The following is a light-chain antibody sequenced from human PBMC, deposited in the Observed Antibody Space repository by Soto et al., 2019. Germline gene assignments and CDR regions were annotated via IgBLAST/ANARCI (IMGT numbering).Light chain of an antibody. CDR1: QSVSSN. CDR3: QKYNNWPRK. Sequence: EIVMTHSPATLSVSPWERATLSFSASQSVSSNLAWYQQKPGQAPRLLIYGASTRATGIPARFSGSGSGTEFTLTISSLQSEDFAVYYCQKYNNWPRKFGQGTKVDIK. CDR2: GAS. J-gene: IGKJ1*01. V-gene: IGKV3-15*01.